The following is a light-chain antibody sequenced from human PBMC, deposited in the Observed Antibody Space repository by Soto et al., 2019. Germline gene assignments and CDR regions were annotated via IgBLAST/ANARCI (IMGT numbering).Light chain of an antibody. CDR2: DVN. V-gene: IGLV2-8*01. CDR3: SSYTGTNVI. J-gene: IGLJ2*01. CDR1: LSDVGGQNL. Sequence: QSALTQPPSASGSPGQSVTISCTGTLSDVGGQNLVSWYRQDPGKPPKLIIYDVNQRPSGVPDRFSGSKSGSTASLTVSGLQAEDEANYYCSSYTGTNVIFGGGTKLTVL.